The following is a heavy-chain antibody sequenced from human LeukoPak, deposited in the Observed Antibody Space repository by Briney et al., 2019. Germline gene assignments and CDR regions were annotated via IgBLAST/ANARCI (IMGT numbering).Heavy chain of an antibody. J-gene: IGHJ4*02. V-gene: IGHV4-59*12. CDR1: GGSISSYY. CDR3: ARGLGFGEFFDY. D-gene: IGHD3-10*01. CDR2: IYYSGST. Sequence: PSETLSLTCTVSGGSISSYYWSWIRQPPGKGLEWIGYIYYSGSTYYNPSLKGRVTISVDRSKNQFSLKLSSVTAADTAVYYCARGLGFGEFFDYWGQGTLVTVSS.